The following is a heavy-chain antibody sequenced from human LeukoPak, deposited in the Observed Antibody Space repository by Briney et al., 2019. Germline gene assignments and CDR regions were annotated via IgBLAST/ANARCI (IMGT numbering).Heavy chain of an antibody. J-gene: IGHJ4*02. D-gene: IGHD6-19*01. CDR1: GFTFSSYA. CDR3: ATRGIAVAGYFDY. V-gene: IGHV3-23*01. Sequence: GGSLRLSCAASGFTFSSYAMSWVRQAPGKGLEWVSAISGSGGSTYYADSVKGRFTISRDNSKNTLYLQMNSQRAEDTAVYYCATRGIAVAGYFDYWGQGTLVTVSS. CDR2: ISGSGGST.